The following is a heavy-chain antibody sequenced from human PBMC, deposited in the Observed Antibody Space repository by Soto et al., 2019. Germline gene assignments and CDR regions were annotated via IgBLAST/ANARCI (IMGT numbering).Heavy chain of an antibody. D-gene: IGHD3-22*01. Sequence: QVQLVQSGAEVKKPGSSVKVSCKASGGTFSNYAITWVRQAPGQGLEWMGGVIPIFGTANYAQKVQARVPVTAAESTSTAYMAPSSLRSGDTAVYSCARDRGPSSGYYPYWFDPWGQGTLVTVSS. CDR1: GGTFSNYA. CDR3: ARDRGPSSGYYPYWFDP. V-gene: IGHV1-69*12. CDR2: VIPIFGTA. J-gene: IGHJ5*02.